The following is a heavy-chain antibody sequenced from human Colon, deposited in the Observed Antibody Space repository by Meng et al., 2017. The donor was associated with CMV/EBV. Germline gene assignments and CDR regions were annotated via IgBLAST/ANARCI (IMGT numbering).Heavy chain of an antibody. CDR1: GFTFSNYW. J-gene: IGHJ3*02. V-gene: IGHV3-7*01. CDR2: INKDGSEK. CDR3: ARDPFIKAFDI. Sequence: GESLKISCAASGFTFSNYWMTWLRQAPGRGLELVAHINKDGSEKYFVGSVKGRFTISRDNAKNSLYLQMNSLRAEDTAVYYCARDPFIKAFDIWGQGT.